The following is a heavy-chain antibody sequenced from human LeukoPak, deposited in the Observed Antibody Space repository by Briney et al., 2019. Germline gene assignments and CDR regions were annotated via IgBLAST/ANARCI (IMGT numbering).Heavy chain of an antibody. CDR3: ARGGFGYVYFDY. CDR1: GFTFSAYW. V-gene: IGHV3-7*01. J-gene: IGHJ4*02. D-gene: IGHD2-8*01. CDR2: IKGDGSEK. Sequence: RPGGSLRLSCAASGFTFSAYWMSWVRHAPGKGLEWVAHIKGDGSEKYSVDSVKGRFTIYRENAKSSLYLQMNRLRAEDTALSYCARGGFGYVYFDYWGQGSLVTVSS.